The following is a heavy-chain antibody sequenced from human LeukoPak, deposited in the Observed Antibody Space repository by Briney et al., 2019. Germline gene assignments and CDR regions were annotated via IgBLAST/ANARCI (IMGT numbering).Heavy chain of an antibody. CDR3: ARKEKNCGGDCYFDY. CDR2: IWYDGSNK. CDR1: GFTFSSYG. J-gene: IGHJ4*02. D-gene: IGHD2-21*02. V-gene: IGHV3-33*01. Sequence: GGSLRLSCAASGFTFSSYGMHWVRQAPGKGLEWVAVIWYDGSNKYYADSVKGRFTISRDNSKNTLYLQMNSLRAEDTAVYYCARKEKNCGGDCYFDYWGQGTLVTVSS.